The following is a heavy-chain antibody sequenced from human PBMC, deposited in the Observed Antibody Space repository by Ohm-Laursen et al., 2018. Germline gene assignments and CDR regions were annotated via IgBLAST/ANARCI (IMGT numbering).Heavy chain of an antibody. D-gene: IGHD1-26*01. CDR1: GYTFTGYY. V-gene: IGHV1-2*02. CDR3: ARDVGGSTPLDY. J-gene: IGHJ4*02. CDR2: INPNSGGT. Sequence: SVKVSCKASGYTFTGYYMHWVRQAPGQGLEWMGWINPNSGGTNYAQKFQGRVTMTRDTSISTAYMELSRLRSDDTAVYYCARDVGGSTPLDYWGQGTLVTVSS.